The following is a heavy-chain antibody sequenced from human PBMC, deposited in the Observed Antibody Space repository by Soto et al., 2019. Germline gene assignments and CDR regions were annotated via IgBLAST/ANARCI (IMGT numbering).Heavy chain of an antibody. CDR3: ARAYYYGSGSYYSAYYYYYMDV. CDR2: ISSSGSTI. J-gene: IGHJ6*03. V-gene: IGHV3-11*01. CDR1: GFTFSDYY. D-gene: IGHD3-10*01. Sequence: ESGGGLVKPGGSLRLSCAASGFTFSDYYMSWIRQAPGKGLEWVSYISSSGSTIYYADSVKGRFTISRDNAKNSLYLQMNSLRAEDTAVYYCARAYYYGSGSYYSAYYYYYMDVWGKGTTVTVSS.